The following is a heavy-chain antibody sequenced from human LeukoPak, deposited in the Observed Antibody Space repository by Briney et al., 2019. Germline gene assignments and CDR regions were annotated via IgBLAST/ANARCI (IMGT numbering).Heavy chain of an antibody. Sequence: GGSLRLSCVASGFTFSDYYMSWIRQAPGEGLGWLSYISRNSRTTFYAESVKGRFTISRDNAKNSLYLQLNSLRADDTAVYYCARISETAIIEAAEDLWGQGALVTVSS. CDR1: GFTFSDYY. V-gene: IGHV3-11*01. D-gene: IGHD6-13*01. CDR2: ISRNSRTT. CDR3: ARISETAIIEAAEDL. J-gene: IGHJ4*02.